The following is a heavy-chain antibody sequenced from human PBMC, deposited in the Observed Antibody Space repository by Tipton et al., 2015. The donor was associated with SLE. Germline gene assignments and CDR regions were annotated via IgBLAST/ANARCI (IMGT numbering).Heavy chain of an antibody. V-gene: IGHV5-51*03. CDR3: AWSVREKFSAFDI. CDR1: GYSFTSYW. D-gene: IGHD3-10*01. Sequence: QLVQSGAEVKKPGESLRISCKGSGYSFTSYWIGWVRQMPGNGLEWMGIIYPGDSDTRYSPSFQGQVTISADKSISTAYLQWSSLKASDTAMYYCAWSVREKFSAFDIWGQVTMATVSS. J-gene: IGHJ3*02. CDR2: IYPGDSDT.